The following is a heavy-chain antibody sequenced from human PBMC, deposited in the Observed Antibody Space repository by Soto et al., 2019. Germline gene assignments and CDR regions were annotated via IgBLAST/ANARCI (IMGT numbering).Heavy chain of an antibody. V-gene: IGHV1-58*02. CDR2: IVVGSGNT. D-gene: IGHD3-3*01. CDR1: GFTFTSSA. Sequence: SVKVSCKASGFTFTSSAMQWVRQARGQRLEWIGWIVVGSGNTNYAQKFQERVTITRDMSTSTAYMELNSLKTEDTAVYYCTTDAPDPSIRFLGGYYFDYWGQGTLVTVSS. J-gene: IGHJ4*02. CDR3: TTDAPDPSIRFLGGYYFDY.